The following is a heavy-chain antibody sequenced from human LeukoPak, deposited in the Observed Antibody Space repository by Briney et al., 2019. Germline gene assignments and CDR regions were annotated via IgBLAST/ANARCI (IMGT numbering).Heavy chain of an antibody. Sequence: ASVKVSCKASGYTFTTYRITWVRQAPGQGLEWMGWYSGFNDDTNYAQKFQGRVIMTTDKSTSTAYLELRSLTPDDTAVYYCARLSYEREGHWGQGTLVIVSS. V-gene: IGHV1-18*01. J-gene: IGHJ4*02. CDR1: GYTFTTYR. CDR2: YSGFNDDT. CDR3: ARLSYEREGH. D-gene: IGHD3-3*01.